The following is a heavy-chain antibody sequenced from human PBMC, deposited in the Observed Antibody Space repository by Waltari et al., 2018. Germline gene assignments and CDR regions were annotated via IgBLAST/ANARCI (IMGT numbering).Heavy chain of an antibody. D-gene: IGHD1-20*01. V-gene: IGHV3-53*04. Sequence: EVQLVESGGGLVQPGGSLRLSCAASGFTVSSNYMSWVRQAPGKGLEWVSVIYSGGSTYYADSVKGRFTSSRHNSKNTLYLQMNSLRAEDTAVYYCATALTGTNYWYFDLWGRGTLVTVSS. J-gene: IGHJ2*01. CDR2: IYSGGST. CDR3: ATALTGTNYWYFDL. CDR1: GFTVSSNY.